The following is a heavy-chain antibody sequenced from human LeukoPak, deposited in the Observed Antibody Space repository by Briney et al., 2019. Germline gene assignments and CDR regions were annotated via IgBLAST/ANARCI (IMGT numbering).Heavy chain of an antibody. CDR1: GGSISTGGYY. Sequence: MTSETLSLTCTVSGGSISTGGYYWSWIRQPPGKGLEWIGSIYHSGSTYYNPSLKSRVTISVDTSKNQFSLKLSSVTAADTAVYYCARGHTYYYDSSGQRFDPWGQGTLVTVSS. D-gene: IGHD3-22*01. J-gene: IGHJ5*02. CDR3: ARGHTYYYDSSGQRFDP. V-gene: IGHV4-39*07. CDR2: IYHSGST.